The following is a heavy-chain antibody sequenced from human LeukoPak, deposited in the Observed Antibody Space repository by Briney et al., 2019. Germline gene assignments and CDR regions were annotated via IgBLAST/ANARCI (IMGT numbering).Heavy chain of an antibody. CDR2: IIPIFGTA. D-gene: IGHD3-10*01. CDR1: GYTFTGYY. V-gene: IGHV1-69*06. J-gene: IGHJ4*02. CDR3: ARGGSGSHFDY. Sequence: ASVKVSCKASGYTFTGYYMHWVRQAPGQGLEWMGGIIPIFGTANYAQKFQGRVTITADKSTSTAYMELSSLRSEDTAVYYCARGGSGSHFDYWGQGTLVTVSS.